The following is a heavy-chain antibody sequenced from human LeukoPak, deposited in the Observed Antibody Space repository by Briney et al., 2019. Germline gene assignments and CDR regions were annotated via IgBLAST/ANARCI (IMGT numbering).Heavy chain of an antibody. D-gene: IGHD6-6*01. CDR1: GFTFSSYS. CDR3: ARDTASIAARPDYFAY. Sequence: GGSLRLSCAASGFTFSSYSMNCVRQAPGKGLEWVSSINSRSSYIYYADSVKGRVTLSRDNAKNSMYLQTNSLRAEHTAVYYCARDTASIAARPDYFAYWGQRPLVTVSS. J-gene: IGHJ4*02. CDR2: INSRSSYI. V-gene: IGHV3-21*01.